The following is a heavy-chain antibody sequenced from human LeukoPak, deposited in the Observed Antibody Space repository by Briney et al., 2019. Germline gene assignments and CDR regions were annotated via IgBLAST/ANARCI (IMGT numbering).Heavy chain of an antibody. CDR1: GFTFTGYY. J-gene: IGHJ4*02. D-gene: IGHD1-1*01. Sequence: ASVKVSCKTSGFTFTGYYIHWVRQAPGQRFEWLGWINPSTGGTDYAQNFQGRLTLTRDTSINTAYLELSSLRIDDTAVYYCMGDWVDYWNDYGGRGPLVPVSS. CDR3: MGDWVDYWNDY. CDR2: INPSTGGT. V-gene: IGHV1-2*02.